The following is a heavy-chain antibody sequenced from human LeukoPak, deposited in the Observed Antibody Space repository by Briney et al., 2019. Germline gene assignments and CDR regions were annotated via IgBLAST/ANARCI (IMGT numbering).Heavy chain of an antibody. J-gene: IGHJ4*02. D-gene: IGHD6-19*01. CDR1: GFTFNNYT. V-gene: IGHV3-7*01. Sequence: GGSLRLSCVASGFTFNNYTMRWVRQAPGKGLEWMANINQDGSGEYYVDSVKGRFTISRDNAKNSVSLQMNSLRAEDTAMYYCARKVGKYSGWYNYWGQGTLVTVSS. CDR3: ARKVGKYSGWYNY. CDR2: INQDGSGE.